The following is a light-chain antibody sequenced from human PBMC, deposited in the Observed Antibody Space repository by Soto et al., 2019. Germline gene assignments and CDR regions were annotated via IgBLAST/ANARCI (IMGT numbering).Light chain of an antibody. CDR2: GAN. CDR3: QQHGSSPLT. Sequence: EIVLTQSPGTLSLSPGERATLPCRAGQSVSSSYLAWYQQKPGQAPRLLIYGANNRATGISDRFSGSGSGTDFTLTISRLESDDFAVYYCQQHGSSPLTFGGGTKV. J-gene: IGKJ4*01. CDR1: QSVSSSY. V-gene: IGKV3-20*01.